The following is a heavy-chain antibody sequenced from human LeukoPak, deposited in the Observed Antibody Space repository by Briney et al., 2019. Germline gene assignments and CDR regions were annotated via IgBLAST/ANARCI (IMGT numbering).Heavy chain of an antibody. CDR2: IGTAGVT. J-gene: IGHJ4*02. Sequence: GGSLRLSCAASGFTFSSYDMHWVRQATGKGLEWVSAIGTAGVTYYPGSVKGRFTISRENAKNSLYLQMNSLRAGDTAVYYCARGDMTTVTYFDYWGQGTLVTVSS. CDR1: GFTFSSYD. CDR3: ARGDMTTVTYFDY. D-gene: IGHD4-17*01. V-gene: IGHV3-13*01.